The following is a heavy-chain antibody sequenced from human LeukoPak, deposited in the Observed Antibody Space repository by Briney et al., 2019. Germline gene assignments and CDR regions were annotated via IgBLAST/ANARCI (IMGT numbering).Heavy chain of an antibody. J-gene: IGHJ4*02. Sequence: GASVKVSCKASGYTFTSYYMHWVRQAPGQGLEWMGIINPSGGSTSYAQKFQGRVTITADKSTSTAYMELSSLRSEDTAVYYCARTRSSSSSWYGQFDYWGQGTLVTVSS. CDR3: ARTRSSSSSWYGQFDY. CDR1: GYTFTSYY. CDR2: INPSGGST. D-gene: IGHD6-13*01. V-gene: IGHV1-46*01.